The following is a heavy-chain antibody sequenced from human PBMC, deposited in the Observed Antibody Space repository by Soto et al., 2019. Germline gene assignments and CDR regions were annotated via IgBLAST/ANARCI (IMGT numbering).Heavy chain of an antibody. J-gene: IGHJ4*02. CDR2: FDPEDGET. D-gene: IGHD3-22*01. V-gene: IGHV1-24*01. Sequence: ASVKVSCKVSGYTLTELSMHWVRQAPVKGLEWMGGFDPEDGETIYAQKFQGRVTMTEDTSTDTAYMELSSLRSEDTAVYYCATDHPNYYDSSGYYYYWGQGTLVTVSS. CDR1: GYTLTELS. CDR3: ATDHPNYYDSSGYYYY.